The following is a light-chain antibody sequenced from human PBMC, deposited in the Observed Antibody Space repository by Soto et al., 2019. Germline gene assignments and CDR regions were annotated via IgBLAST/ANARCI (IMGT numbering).Light chain of an antibody. J-gene: IGKJ1*01. CDR3: QQFGPTLRA. V-gene: IGKV3-20*01. CDR2: GAS. CDR1: QSVSSSY. Sequence: DIVLTQSPGTLSLSPGEGATLSCRASQSVSSSYLAWYQQKPGQAPMLLIYGASSRATGIPDRFTGSGSGTDFTLTITRLEPEDTAVYFCQQFGPTLRAFGQGTKVEIK.